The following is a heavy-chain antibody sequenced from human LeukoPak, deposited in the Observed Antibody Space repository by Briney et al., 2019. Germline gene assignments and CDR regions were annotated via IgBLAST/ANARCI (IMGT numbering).Heavy chain of an antibody. J-gene: IGHJ4*02. CDR2: ISYDGSNK. CDR3: ARDYYYDSSGYYLGSDY. Sequence: PGRSLGLSCAASGFTFSSYAMHWVRQAPGKGLEWVAVISYDGSNKYYADSVKGRFTISRDNSKNTLYLQMNSLRAEDTAVYYCARDYYYDSSGYYLGSDYWGQGTLVTVSS. V-gene: IGHV3-30-3*01. D-gene: IGHD3-22*01. CDR1: GFTFSSYA.